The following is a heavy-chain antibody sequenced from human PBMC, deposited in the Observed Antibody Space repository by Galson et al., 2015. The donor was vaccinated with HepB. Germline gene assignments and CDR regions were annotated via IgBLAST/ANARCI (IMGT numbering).Heavy chain of an antibody. J-gene: IGHJ4*02. Sequence: SVKVSCKASGGTFSSYAISWVRQAPGQGLEWMGGIIPIFGIANYAQKFQGRVTITADESTSTAYMELSSLRSEDTALYYCAAGDGTLLRSGRGSTLDYWGQGTLVTVSS. CDR2: IIPIFGIA. V-gene: IGHV1-69*13. D-gene: IGHD2-15*01. CDR3: AAGDGTLLRSGRGSTLDY. CDR1: GGTFSSYA.